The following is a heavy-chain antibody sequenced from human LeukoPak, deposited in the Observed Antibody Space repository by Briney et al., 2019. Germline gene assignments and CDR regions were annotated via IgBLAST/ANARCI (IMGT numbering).Heavy chain of an antibody. CDR2: ISYDGSNK. CDR3: ARGDWWLLRDRYYFDY. D-gene: IGHD3-22*01. J-gene: IGHJ4*02. CDR1: GFTFSSFG. V-gene: IGHV3-30*03. Sequence: PGRSLRLSCAASGFTFSSFGMHWVRQAPGKGLEWVAVISYDGSNKYYADSVKGRFTISGDNSKNTLYLQMNSLRAEDTAVYYCARGDWWLLRDRYYFDYWGQGTLVTVSS.